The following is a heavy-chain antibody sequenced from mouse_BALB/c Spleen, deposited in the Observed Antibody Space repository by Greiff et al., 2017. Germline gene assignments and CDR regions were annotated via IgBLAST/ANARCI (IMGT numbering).Heavy chain of an antibody. J-gene: IGHJ3*01. D-gene: IGHD2-14*01. Sequence: QVQLQQPGAELVKPGASVKLSCKASGYTFTSYYMYWVKQRPGQGLEWIGGINPSNGGTNFNEKFKSKATLTVDKSSSTAYMQLSSLTSEDSAVYYCTRGEVRRGFAYWGQGTLVTVSA. CDR3: TRGEVRRGFAY. V-gene: IGHV1S81*02. CDR1: GYTFTSYY. CDR2: INPSNGGT.